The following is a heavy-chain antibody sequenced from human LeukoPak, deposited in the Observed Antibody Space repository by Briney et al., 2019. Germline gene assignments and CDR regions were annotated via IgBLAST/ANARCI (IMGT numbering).Heavy chain of an antibody. CDR2: IHSGESP. V-gene: IGHV4-38-2*02. CDR1: GYSISSGYF. J-gene: IGHJ5*02. D-gene: IGHD6-19*01. Sequence: PSETLSLTCTVSGYSISSGYFWGWIRQPPGKGLEWIAIIHSGESPYYSPSLESRVTMAIDTSKNPLSLKLNSVTAADTAVYYCARGGGVRTGSGWRPGNWFDPWGQGTLVTVSS. CDR3: ARGGGVRTGSGWRPGNWFDP.